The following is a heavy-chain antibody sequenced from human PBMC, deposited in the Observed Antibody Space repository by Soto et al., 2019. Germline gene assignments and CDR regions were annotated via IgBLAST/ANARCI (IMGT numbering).Heavy chain of an antibody. CDR1: GFTFSSYA. V-gene: IGHV3-23*01. CDR2: ISGSGGST. D-gene: IGHD6-19*01. CDR3: SKRVVVAGTRYYFEN. J-gene: IGHJ4*02. Sequence: GGSLRLSCAASGFTFSSYAMTWVRQAPGKGLEWVSDISGSGGSTYYADSVKGRFTISRDNSKNTLYLQMNSLRAEDTAVYFCSKRVVVAGTRYYFENWGQGTLVTVSS.